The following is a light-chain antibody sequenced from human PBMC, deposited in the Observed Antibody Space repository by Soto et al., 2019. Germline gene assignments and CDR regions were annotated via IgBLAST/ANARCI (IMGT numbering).Light chain of an antibody. CDR3: RQRSNWPFT. J-gene: IGKJ3*01. Sequence: EIVLTQSPATLSSFPGDRVTLSCRASQAVNTRLAWYQHRPGQAPRLLIYLASNRAAGVPARFSGSGSGTDFTLTISSLEPEDFAVYYCRQRSNWPFTFGPGAKVDIK. CDR1: QAVNTR. CDR2: LAS. V-gene: IGKV3-11*01.